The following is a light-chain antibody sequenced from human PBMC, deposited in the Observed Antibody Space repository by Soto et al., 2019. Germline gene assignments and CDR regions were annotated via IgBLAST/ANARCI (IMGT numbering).Light chain of an antibody. CDR3: TSYAGSTRGV. Sequence: QSVLTQPPSASGSPGQSVTISCTGTSSDVGGYNYVSWYQQHPGNAPKLMIYEVSKRPSGVPDRFSGSKSGNTASLPVSGLHAEDVADYCCTSYAGSTRGVFGTGTNVNV. V-gene: IGLV2-8*01. CDR1: SSDVGGYNY. J-gene: IGLJ1*01. CDR2: EVS.